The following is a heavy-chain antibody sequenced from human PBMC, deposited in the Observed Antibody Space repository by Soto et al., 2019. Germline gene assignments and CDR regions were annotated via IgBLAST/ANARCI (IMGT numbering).Heavy chain of an antibody. V-gene: IGHV1-8*01. Sequence: QVQLVQSGAEVKKPGASVKVSCEASGYTFTTYDINWVRQATGQGLEWMGWMNPNSGNTGYAQKFQGRVTLTRDTSISTAYMELSRLRSEDTAVYYCARSPPKQPLVDYWGHGTLVTVSS. CDR1: GYTFTTYD. CDR3: ARSPPKQPLVDY. J-gene: IGHJ4*01. CDR2: MNPNSGNT. D-gene: IGHD6-13*01.